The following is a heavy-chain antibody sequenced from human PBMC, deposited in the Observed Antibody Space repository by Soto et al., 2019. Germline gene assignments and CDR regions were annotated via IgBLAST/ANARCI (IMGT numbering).Heavy chain of an antibody. Sequence: ASVKVSCKASGYTFTGYYMHWVRQAPGQGLEWMGWINPNSGGTNYAQKFQGWVTMTRDTSISTAYMELSRLRSDDTAVYYCARESGAAAGTGYYYYYMDVWGKGTTVTVSS. CDR2: INPNSGGT. J-gene: IGHJ6*03. D-gene: IGHD6-13*01. CDR3: ARESGAAAGTGYYYYYMDV. CDR1: GYTFTGYY. V-gene: IGHV1-2*04.